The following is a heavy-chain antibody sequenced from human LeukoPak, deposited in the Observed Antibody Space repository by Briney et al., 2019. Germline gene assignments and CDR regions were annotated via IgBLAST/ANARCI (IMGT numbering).Heavy chain of an antibody. CDR2: ISAYNGNT. D-gene: IGHD1-26*01. CDR3: ARKSGSYFTPHPPDY. Sequence: PAASVKVSCKASGYTFTSYAMNWVRQAPGQGLEWMGWISAYNGNTNYAQKLQGRVTLTTDTSTSTAYMELRSLRSDDTAVYYCARKSGSYFTPHPPDYWGQGTLVTVSS. J-gene: IGHJ4*02. V-gene: IGHV1-18*01. CDR1: GYTFTSYA.